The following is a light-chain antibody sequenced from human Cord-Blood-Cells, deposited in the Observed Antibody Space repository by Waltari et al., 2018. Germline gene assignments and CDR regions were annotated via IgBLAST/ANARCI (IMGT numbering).Light chain of an antibody. CDR3: SSYTSSSTYV. J-gene: IGLJ1*01. CDR1: SSDVRGYNY. CDR2: EVS. Sequence: QSPLPQPASVSGSPGQSITITCTGTSSDVRGYNYSPWYQQPPGKAHKLMIYEVSNRPSGVSNRFSGYKSGNTASLTISGLQAEDEADYYCSSYTSSSTYVFGTGTKVTVL. V-gene: IGLV2-14*01.